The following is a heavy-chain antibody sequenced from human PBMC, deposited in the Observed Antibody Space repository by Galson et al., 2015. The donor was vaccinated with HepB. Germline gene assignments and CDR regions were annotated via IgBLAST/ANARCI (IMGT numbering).Heavy chain of an antibody. CDR2: ISGSGGST. CDR3: AKVLSGTTDYYYYDMDV. J-gene: IGHJ6*02. CDR1: GFTFSSYA. D-gene: IGHD1-7*01. V-gene: IGHV3-23*01. Sequence: SLRLSCAASGFTFSSYAMSWVRQAPGKGLEWVSAISGSGGSTYYADSVKGRFTISRDNSKNTLYLQMNSLRAEDTAAYYCAKVLSGTTDYYYYDMDVWGQGTTVTVSS.